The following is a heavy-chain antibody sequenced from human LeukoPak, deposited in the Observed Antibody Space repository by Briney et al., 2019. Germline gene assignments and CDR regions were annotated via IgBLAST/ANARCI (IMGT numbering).Heavy chain of an antibody. CDR3: ASDGRRSGSYSNYFDY. V-gene: IGHV3-30*02. J-gene: IGHJ4*02. D-gene: IGHD1-26*01. Sequence: GGSLRLSCAASGFTFSSSGMHWVRQAPGKGLEGVAFIRYEGSNTYYADSVKGRFTISRDNSKNTLFLQMNSMRAEDAAVYYCASDGRRSGSYSNYFDYWGQGTLVTVSS. CDR2: IRYEGSNT. CDR1: GFTFSSSG.